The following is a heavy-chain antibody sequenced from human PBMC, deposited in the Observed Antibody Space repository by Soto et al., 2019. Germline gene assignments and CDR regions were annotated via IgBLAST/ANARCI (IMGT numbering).Heavy chain of an antibody. D-gene: IGHD3-9*01. CDR2: INPSDGTT. J-gene: IGHJ4*02. V-gene: IGHV1-46*03. CDR1: GYTFTSYY. CDR3: ARSIQKQARSFVWDGDY. Sequence: QVQLVQSGAEVKKPGASVKVSCKASGYTFTSYYMHWVRQAPGQGIEWMGIINPSDGTTSYAQKFQGRVTMTRDTSTSTVYMELSSLRSEDTAVYYCARSIQKQARSFVWDGDYWGQGTLVTVSS.